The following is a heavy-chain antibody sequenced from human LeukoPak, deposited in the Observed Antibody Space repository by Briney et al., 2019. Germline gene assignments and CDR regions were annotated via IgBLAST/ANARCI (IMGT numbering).Heavy chain of an antibody. CDR3: ARDQSRHHYYDSSGYYYFY. J-gene: IGHJ4*02. D-gene: IGHD3-22*01. CDR2: IYSGGST. V-gene: IGHV3-53*01. CDR1: GFTVSSNY. Sequence: PGGSLRLSCAASGFTVSSNYMSWVRQAPGKGLEWVSIIYSGGSTFYADSVKGRFTISRDNSKNTLYLQMNSLRAEDTAVYYCARDQSRHHYYDSSGYYYFYWGQGTLVTVSS.